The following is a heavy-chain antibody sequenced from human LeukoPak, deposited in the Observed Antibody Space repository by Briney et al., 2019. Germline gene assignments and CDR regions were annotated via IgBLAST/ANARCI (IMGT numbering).Heavy chain of an antibody. V-gene: IGHV3-48*01. D-gene: IGHD2-21*01. Sequence: GGSLRLSCAASGFTFSSYSMNWVRQAPGKGLEWVSYISSSSSTIYYADSVKGRFTISRDNAKNSLYLQMNSLRAEDTAVYYCARDLIRVGGDPYTPNWFDPWGQGTLVTVSS. J-gene: IGHJ5*02. CDR1: GFTFSSYS. CDR2: ISSSSSTI. CDR3: ARDLIRVGGDPYTPNWFDP.